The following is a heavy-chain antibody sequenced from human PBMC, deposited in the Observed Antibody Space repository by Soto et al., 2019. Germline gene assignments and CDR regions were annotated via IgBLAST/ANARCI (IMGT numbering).Heavy chain of an antibody. J-gene: IGHJ6*03. CDR1: GGSFSNYY. D-gene: IGHD3-3*01. CDR3: ARGGYYDFWSRSDYYYYYMDV. CDR2: INHSGTT. V-gene: IGHV4-34*01. Sequence: SETLSLTCAVSGGSFSNYYLTWVRQTPGKGLEWIGEINHSGTTNYNPSLKSRATISLDTSRNQFSLKLTSVTAADTGVYYCARGGYYDFWSRSDYYYYYMDVWDNGTTVTVSS.